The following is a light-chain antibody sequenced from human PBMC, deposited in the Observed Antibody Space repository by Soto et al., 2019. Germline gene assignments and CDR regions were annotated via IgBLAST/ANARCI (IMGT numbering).Light chain of an antibody. V-gene: IGLV1-40*01. Sequence: QSVLTQPPSVSGAPGQRVTISCTGSSSNIGAGYDVHWYQQLPGTAPKLLIYGNNNRPSGVPDRFSGSKSGTSASLAITGLQAEDEADYCCQSYDSSLSGFVVFGGGTQLTVL. J-gene: IGLJ2*01. CDR3: QSYDSSLSGFVV. CDR2: GNN. CDR1: SSNIGAGYD.